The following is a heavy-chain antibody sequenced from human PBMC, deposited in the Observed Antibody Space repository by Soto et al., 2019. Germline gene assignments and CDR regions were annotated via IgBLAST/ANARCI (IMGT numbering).Heavy chain of an antibody. CDR2: INSVGDTS. Sequence: GESLRLSCVASGFAFHTHWVHWVRQVPGKGLVWVARINSVGDTSTYADSVKGRLSTSRDTTKKTLFMQMNGLRGEDTAVGYCTGDWVDYYGSGNYYPRFDPWGQGALVTVSS. D-gene: IGHD3-10*01. J-gene: IGHJ5*02. CDR1: GFAFHTHW. V-gene: IGHV3-74*01. CDR3: TGDWVDYYGSGNYYPRFDP.